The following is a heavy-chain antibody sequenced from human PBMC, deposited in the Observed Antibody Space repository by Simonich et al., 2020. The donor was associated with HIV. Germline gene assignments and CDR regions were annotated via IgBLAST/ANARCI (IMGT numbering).Heavy chain of an antibody. D-gene: IGHD3-3*01. CDR1: GGSFSGYY. CDR3: ARRDRELILYFDY. V-gene: IGHV4-34*01. Sequence: QVQLQQWGAGLLKPSETLSLTCAVYGGSFSGYYWSGIRQPPGKGLEWIGEINHSGITNYKSSLNSRATISVDKSKNQFSLKLSSVTAADTAIYYCARRDRELILYFDYWGQGNLVTVSS. CDR2: INHSGIT. J-gene: IGHJ4*02.